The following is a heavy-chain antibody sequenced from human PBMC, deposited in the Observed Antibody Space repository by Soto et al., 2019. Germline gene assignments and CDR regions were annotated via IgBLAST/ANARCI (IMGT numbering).Heavy chain of an antibody. Sequence: QVQLVQSGAEVKKPGSSVKVSCKASGGTFSSYTISWVRQAPGQGLEWMGRIIPILGIANYAQKFQGRVTITADKYTSTAYMELSSLRSDDTAVYYCARDKPGTISWFDPWGQGTLVTVSS. J-gene: IGHJ5*02. CDR1: GGTFSSYT. CDR2: IIPILGIA. CDR3: ARDKPGTISWFDP. D-gene: IGHD1-7*01. V-gene: IGHV1-69*08.